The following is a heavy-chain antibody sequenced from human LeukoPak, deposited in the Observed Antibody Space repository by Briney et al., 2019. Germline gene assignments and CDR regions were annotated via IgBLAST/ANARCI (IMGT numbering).Heavy chain of an antibody. CDR3: ARGGGSYWFDP. V-gene: IGHV1-69*04. CDR1: GYTFTGYY. CDR2: IIPILGIA. D-gene: IGHD1-26*01. Sequence: ASVKVSCKASGYTFTGYYMHWVRQAPGQGLEWMGRIIPILGIANYAQKFQGRVTITADKSTSTAYMELSSLRSEDTAVYYCARGGGSYWFDPWGQGTLVTVSS. J-gene: IGHJ5*02.